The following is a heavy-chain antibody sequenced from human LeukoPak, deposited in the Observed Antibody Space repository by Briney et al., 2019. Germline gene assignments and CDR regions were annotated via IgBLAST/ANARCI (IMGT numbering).Heavy chain of an antibody. CDR2: ISSSSSYI. CDR3: ARDVAGTT. CDR1: GFIFSSFS. Sequence: GGSLRLSCAASGFIFSSFSMNWVRQAPGEGLEWVSSISSSSSYIYYADSVKGRFTISRDNAKNSLYLQMNSLRAEDTAVYYCARDVAGTTWGQGTLVTVSS. D-gene: IGHD1-7*01. J-gene: IGHJ4*02. V-gene: IGHV3-21*01.